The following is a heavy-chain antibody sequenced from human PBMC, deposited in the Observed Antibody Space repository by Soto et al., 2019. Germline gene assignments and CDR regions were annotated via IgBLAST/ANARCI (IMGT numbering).Heavy chain of an antibody. CDR1: GYSFTTYW. J-gene: IGHJ3*02. CDR3: ARRGSYETFDI. Sequence: PGESLKISCNGFGYSFTTYWIGWVRQMPGKGLEWMGVIDSGDSEVRYSPSFQGHVTISADKSISTAYLQCSSLKASDTATYYCARRGSYETFDIWGQGTMVTVSS. V-gene: IGHV5-51*01. D-gene: IGHD5-12*01. CDR2: IDSGDSEV.